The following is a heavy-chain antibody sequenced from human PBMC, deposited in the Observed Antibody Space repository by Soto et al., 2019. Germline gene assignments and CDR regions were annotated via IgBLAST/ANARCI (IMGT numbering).Heavy chain of an antibody. CDR3: ALRYCSRTTCPPLNSYFFMDV. Sequence: PGGSLRLSCAASGFTFSNYAMTWVRQAPEKGLEWVSGISGSGGTTFYAGSVKGRFAISRDNSKNTLYLQMPSLTAEDTAVYYCALRYCSRTTCPPLNSYFFMDVWGKGTTVTVSS. CDR1: GFTFSNYA. J-gene: IGHJ6*03. D-gene: IGHD2-2*01. CDR2: ISGSGGTT. V-gene: IGHV3-23*01.